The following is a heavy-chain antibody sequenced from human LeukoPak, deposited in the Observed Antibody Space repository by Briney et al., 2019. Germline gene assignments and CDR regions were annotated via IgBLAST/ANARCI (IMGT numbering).Heavy chain of an antibody. D-gene: IGHD6-13*01. CDR3: AKSPGYSSSWYDY. CDR2: ISSGGGST. J-gene: IGHJ4*02. CDR1: GFTFSSYA. V-gene: IGHV3-23*01. Sequence: PGGSLRLSCAASGFTFSSYAMSWVRQAPGQGLEWVSAISSGGGSTYYADSVKGRFTISRDNSKNTLYLQMNSLRAEGTAVYYCAKSPGYSSSWYDYWGQGTLVTVSS.